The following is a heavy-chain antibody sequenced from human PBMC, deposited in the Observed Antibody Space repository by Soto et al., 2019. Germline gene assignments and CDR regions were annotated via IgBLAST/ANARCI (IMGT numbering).Heavy chain of an antibody. CDR1: GGSISSYY. J-gene: IGHJ6*02. D-gene: IGHD2-8*01. CDR3: VTDIVLPGGMDV. V-gene: IGHV4-59*01. CDR2: IYYSGST. Sequence: PSETLSLTCTVSGGSISSYYWSWIRQPPGKGLEWIGYIYYSGSTNYNPSLKSRVTISVDTSKNQFSLKLSSVTAADTAVYYCVTDIVLPGGMDVWGQGTTVTVSS.